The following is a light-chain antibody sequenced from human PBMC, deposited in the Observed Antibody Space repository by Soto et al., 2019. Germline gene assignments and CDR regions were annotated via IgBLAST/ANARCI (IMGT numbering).Light chain of an antibody. CDR2: GAS. V-gene: IGKV3-20*01. J-gene: IGKJ1*01. CDR3: QQYGSSPRT. Sequence: EIGLTQSPGTLSFSPGGRATLSCRASQSVDRSYLAWYQQKPGQAPRLLIYGASSRATGIPDRFSGSGSGTDFTLTISRLEPEDFAVYYRQQYGSSPRTFGQGINVDIK. CDR1: QSVDRSY.